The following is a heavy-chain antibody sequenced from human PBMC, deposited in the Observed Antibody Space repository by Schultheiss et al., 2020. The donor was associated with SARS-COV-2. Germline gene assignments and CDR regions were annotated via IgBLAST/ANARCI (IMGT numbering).Heavy chain of an antibody. CDR1: GFTFSSYS. V-gene: IGHV3-21*04. CDR3: ARVSTVTTSV. J-gene: IGHJ4*02. Sequence: GGSLRLSCAASGFTFSSYSMNWVRQAPGKGLEWVSGISWNSGSIGYADSVKGRFTISRDNAKNSLYLQMNSLRAEDTAVYYCARVSTVTTSVWGQGTLVTVSS. D-gene: IGHD4-17*01. CDR2: ISWNSGSI.